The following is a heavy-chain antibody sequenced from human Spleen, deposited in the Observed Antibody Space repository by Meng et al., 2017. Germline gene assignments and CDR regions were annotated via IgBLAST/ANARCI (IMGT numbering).Heavy chain of an antibody. D-gene: IGHD4-11*01. CDR2: INHSGST. Sequence: QVQLAQWGSGLVKSLETLSLPCVVSGGFFSDYYWSWIRQPPGKGLEWIGEINHSGSTNYNPSLESRATISVDTSQNNLSLKLSSVTAADSAVYYCARGPTTMAHDFDYWGQGTLVTVSS. V-gene: IGHV4-34*01. CDR3: ARGPTTMAHDFDY. J-gene: IGHJ4*02. CDR1: GGFFSDYY.